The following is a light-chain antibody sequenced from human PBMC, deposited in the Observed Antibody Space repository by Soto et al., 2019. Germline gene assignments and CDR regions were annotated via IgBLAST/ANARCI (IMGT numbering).Light chain of an antibody. Sequence: ELVLTQSPATLSLSPGERATLAGRASQSVSSYLAWYQQKPGQAPRRLIYDASSRAAGIPARFSGSGSGTDFTRTISSLEPGDFAVDYCQQRGYTFGQGAKLEIK. CDR1: QSVSSY. V-gene: IGKV3-11*01. J-gene: IGKJ2*01. CDR2: DAS. CDR3: QQRGYT.